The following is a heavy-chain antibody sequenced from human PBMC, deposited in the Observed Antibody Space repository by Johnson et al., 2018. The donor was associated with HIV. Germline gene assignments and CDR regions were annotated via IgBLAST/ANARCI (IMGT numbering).Heavy chain of an antibody. CDR3: AREAPWYSSSWYGEDAFDI. V-gene: IGHV3-30*03. Sequence: QMLLVESGGGLVQPGRSLKLSCAASGFTFDDYAMHWVRQAPGKGLEWVSVISYAGSNKDYADSVKGRFTISRDNSKNTLNLKMNSLRAENTAVYYCAREAPWYSSSWYGEDAFDIWCQGTMFTVSS. D-gene: IGHD6-13*01. CDR1: GFTFDDYA. J-gene: IGHJ3*02. CDR2: ISYAGSNK.